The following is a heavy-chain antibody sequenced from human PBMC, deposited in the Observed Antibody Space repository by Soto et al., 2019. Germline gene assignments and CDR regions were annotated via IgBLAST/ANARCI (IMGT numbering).Heavy chain of an antibody. V-gene: IGHV4-31*03. CDR2: IYYSGST. CDR1: GGSISSGGYY. D-gene: IGHD3-10*01. CDR3: ARAGITMVRADY. J-gene: IGHJ4*02. Sequence: SETLSLTCTVSGGSISSGGYYWSWIRQHPGKGLEWIGYIYYSGSTYYNPSLKSRVTISVDTSKNQFSPKLSSVTAADTAVYYCARAGITMVRADYWGQGTLVTVSS.